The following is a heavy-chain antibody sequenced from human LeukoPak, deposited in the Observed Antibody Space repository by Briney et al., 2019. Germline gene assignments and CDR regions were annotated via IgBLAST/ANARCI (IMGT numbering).Heavy chain of an antibody. CDR2: INPSGGST. CDR3: ARGRGVAQWLDLSPDF. CDR1: GYTFTSYY. D-gene: IGHD6-19*01. J-gene: IGHJ4*02. V-gene: IGHV1-46*01. Sequence: GASVKVSCKASGYTFTSYYMHWVRQAPGQGLEWMGIINPSGGSTSYAQKFQGRVTMTRDTSTSTVYTELSSLRSEDTAVYYCARGRGVAQWLDLSPDFWGQGTLVTVSS.